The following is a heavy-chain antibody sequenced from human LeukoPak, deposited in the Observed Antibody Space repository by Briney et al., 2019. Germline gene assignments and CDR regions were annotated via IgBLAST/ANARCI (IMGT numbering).Heavy chain of an antibody. J-gene: IGHJ1*01. V-gene: IGHV1-8*03. CDR3: ARDKAVTTELTQYFHH. CDR2: MNPNNGNT. D-gene: IGHD4-11*01. CDR1: GYTFTSFD. Sequence: ASVKVSCTASGYTFTSFDINWVRQATGQGLEWMGWMNPNNGNTGYAQIFQGRVTITRNTSIGTAYMELSSLRSEDTAVYYCARDKAVTTELTQYFHHWGQGTLVTVSS.